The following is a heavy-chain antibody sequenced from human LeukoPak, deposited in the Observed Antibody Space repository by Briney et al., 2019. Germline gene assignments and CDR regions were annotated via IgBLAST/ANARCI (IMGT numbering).Heavy chain of an antibody. CDR2: IYYSGTT. D-gene: IGHD3-16*01. CDR1: GGSISSYY. CDR3: ARGRGDDGLYYYGMDV. V-gene: IGHV4-59*01. Sequence: SETLSLTCTVSGGSISSYYWMWIRQPPGKGREWIGFIYYSGTTDYNPSLKSRISMSVDTSRNQFSLNLSSVTAADTALYFCARGRGDDGLYYYGMDVWGHGTTVTVSS. J-gene: IGHJ6*02.